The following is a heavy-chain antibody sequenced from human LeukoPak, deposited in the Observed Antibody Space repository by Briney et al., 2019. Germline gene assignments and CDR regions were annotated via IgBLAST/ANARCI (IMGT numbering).Heavy chain of an antibody. CDR2: IYPGDSDT. V-gene: IGHV5-51*01. J-gene: IGHJ4*02. D-gene: IGHD2-2*01. Sequence: GESLNISCQGSGYSFTSYWIGWVRQMPGKGLEWMGIIYPGDSDTKYSPSFQGQVTISADKSISTAYLQWSSLKASDTAIYYCARLVIPAARDGGYFDYWGQGTLVTVSS. CDR3: ARLVIPAARDGGYFDY. CDR1: GYSFTSYW.